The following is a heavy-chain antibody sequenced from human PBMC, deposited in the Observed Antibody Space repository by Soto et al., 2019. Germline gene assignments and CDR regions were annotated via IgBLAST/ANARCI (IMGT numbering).Heavy chain of an antibody. Sequence: VQLVESGGGVVQPGRSLRLSCAASGFTFSDYAMHWVRQAPGKGLEWVAVVSHDGRNTHYADSVKGRFTISRDSSKNTVSLEITSLRAEDTAGLCSAKGGRQWLVTSDFNYWGQGDLVTVSS. CDR2: VSHDGRNT. J-gene: IGHJ4*02. CDR1: GFTFSDYA. V-gene: IGHV3-30*18. D-gene: IGHD6-19*01. CDR3: AKGGRQWLVTSDFNY.